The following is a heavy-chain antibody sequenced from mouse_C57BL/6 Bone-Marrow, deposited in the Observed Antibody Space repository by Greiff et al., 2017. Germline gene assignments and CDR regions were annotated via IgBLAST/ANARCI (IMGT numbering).Heavy chain of an antibody. D-gene: IGHD1-1*01. J-gene: IGHJ4*01. V-gene: IGHV1-81*01. CDR3: ANYYGSSYCYAMDY. CDR2: IYPRSGNT. Sequence: QVQLKESGAELARPGASVKLSCKASGYTFTSYGISWVKQRTGQGLEWIGEIYPRSGNTYYNEKFKGKATLTADKSSSTAYMELRSLTSEDSAVYFCANYYGSSYCYAMDYWGQGTSVTVSS. CDR1: GYTFTSYG.